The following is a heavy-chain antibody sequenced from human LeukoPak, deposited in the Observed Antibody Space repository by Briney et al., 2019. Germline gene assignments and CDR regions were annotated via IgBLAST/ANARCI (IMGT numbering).Heavy chain of an antibody. CDR1: GFTFSSYS. Sequence: GRSLRLSCAASGFTFSSYSMNWVRQAPGEGLEWVSSISSSSSYIYYADSVKGRFTISRDNAKNSLYLQMNSLRAEDTAVYYCARDSGLVSALGFDYWGQGTLVTVSS. D-gene: IGHD6-6*01. CDR2: ISSSSSYI. V-gene: IGHV3-21*04. CDR3: ARDSGLVSALGFDY. J-gene: IGHJ4*02.